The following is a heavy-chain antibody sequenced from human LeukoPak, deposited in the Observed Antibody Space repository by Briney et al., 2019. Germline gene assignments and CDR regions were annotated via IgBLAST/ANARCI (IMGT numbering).Heavy chain of an antibody. V-gene: IGHV3-23*01. Sequence: AGGSPRLSCAASGFTFSSYAMSWVRQAPGKGLEWVSAISGSGGSTYYADSVKGRFTISRDNSKNTLYLQMNSLRAEDTAVYYCAKVPSHIAVAGKGDYWGQGTLVTVSS. J-gene: IGHJ4*02. CDR2: ISGSGGST. CDR1: GFTFSSYA. D-gene: IGHD6-19*01. CDR3: AKVPSHIAVAGKGDY.